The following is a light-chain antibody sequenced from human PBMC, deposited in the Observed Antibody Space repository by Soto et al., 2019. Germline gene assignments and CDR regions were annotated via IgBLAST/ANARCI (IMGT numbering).Light chain of an antibody. Sequence: EIVLTHSPATLSLSPGERATLSCRASQSVSSYLAWYQQKPGQAPRLLIYDASNRATGIPARFSGSGSGTDFTLTISRVEPEDFAVYYCHHYGTAWTFGQGTKVDIK. V-gene: IGKV3-11*01. CDR1: QSVSSY. CDR3: HHYGTAWT. CDR2: DAS. J-gene: IGKJ1*01.